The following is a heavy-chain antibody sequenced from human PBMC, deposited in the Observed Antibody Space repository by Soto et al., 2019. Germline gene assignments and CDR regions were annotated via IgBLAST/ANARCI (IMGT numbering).Heavy chain of an antibody. CDR2: IIPIFGTA. CDR1: GGTFSSYA. D-gene: IGHD6-6*01. CDR3: ARGLSSLSSRVWGHYYGMDF. J-gene: IGHJ6*02. V-gene: IGHV1-69*13. Sequence: SVKGSCKASGGTFSSYAISWVRQAPGQGLEWMGGIIPIFGTANYAQKFQGRVTITADESTSTAYMELSSLRSEDTAVYYCARGLSSLSSRVWGHYYGMDFWGQRTTVIVSS.